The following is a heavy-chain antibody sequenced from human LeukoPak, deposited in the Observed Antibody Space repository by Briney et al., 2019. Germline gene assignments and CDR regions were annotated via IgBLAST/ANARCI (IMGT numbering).Heavy chain of an antibody. J-gene: IGHJ4*02. CDR3: AKAPGYCSSTSCYPIDY. CDR1: GFTFDDYA. V-gene: IGHV3-9*01. CDR2: ISWNSGSI. Sequence: GRSLRLSCAASGFTFDDYAMHWVRQAPGKGLEWVSGISWNSGSIGYADSVKGRFTISRDNAKNSLYLQMNSLRAEDTALYYCAKAPGYCSSTSCYPIDYWGQGTLVPSPQ. D-gene: IGHD2-2*01.